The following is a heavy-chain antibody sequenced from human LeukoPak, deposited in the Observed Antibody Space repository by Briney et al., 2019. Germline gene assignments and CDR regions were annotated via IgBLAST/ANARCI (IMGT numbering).Heavy chain of an antibody. CDR1: GYTFTNYT. CDR2: IDTNTGNL. V-gene: IGHV7-4-1*02. Sequence: ASVKVSCKASGYTFTNYTLNWVRQAPGQGLEWMGWIDTNTGNLTYAQGFIGRFVFSLDTSVTTVYLQISSLKAEDTAVYYCARDEGITKPFVDWGQGTLVTVSS. CDR3: ARDEGITKPFVD. D-gene: IGHD1-14*01. J-gene: IGHJ4*02.